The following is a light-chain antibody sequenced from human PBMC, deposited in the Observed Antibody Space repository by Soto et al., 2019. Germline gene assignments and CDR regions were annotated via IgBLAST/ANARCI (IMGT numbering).Light chain of an antibody. CDR3: QQYNTYST. V-gene: IGKV1-5*01. Sequence: DIVLTQSPATLSLSPGERATLYCGASQRVSGGFLAWYQQKPGKAPNPLIYDASSLKSGVPARFSGSGSGTEFTLTISSLQPDDFATYYCQQYNTYSTFGQGTRLEIK. CDR2: DAS. CDR1: QRVSGG. J-gene: IGKJ5*01.